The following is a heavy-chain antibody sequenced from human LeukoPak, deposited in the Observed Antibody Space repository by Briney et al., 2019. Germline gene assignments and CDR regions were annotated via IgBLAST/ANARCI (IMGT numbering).Heavy chain of an antibody. V-gene: IGHV3-30-3*01. CDR3: ARDTGLGIAALLFDI. CDR2: ISYDGSNK. CDR1: GFTFSSYA. D-gene: IGHD6-6*01. J-gene: IGHJ3*02. Sequence: PGGSLRLSCAASGFTFSSYAMHWVRQAPGKGLEWVAVISYDGSNKYYADSVKGRFTISRDNSKNTLYLQMNSLRAEDTAVYYCARDTGLGIAALLFDIWGQGTMVTVSS.